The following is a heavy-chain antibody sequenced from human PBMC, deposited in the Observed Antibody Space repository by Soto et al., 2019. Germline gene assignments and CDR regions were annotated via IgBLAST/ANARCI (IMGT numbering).Heavy chain of an antibody. J-gene: IGHJ4*01. CDR2: ISYDGSNK. CDR3: TTLHDSY. CDR1: GFTFSSYG. Sequence: GSLRLSCAASGFTFSSYGMHWVRQAPGKGLEWVAVISYDGSNKYYADSVKGRFTISRDNSKNTLYLQMNSLRADDTAVYYCTTLHDSYWGHGTLVTVSS. D-gene: IGHD1-1*01. V-gene: IGHV3-30*03.